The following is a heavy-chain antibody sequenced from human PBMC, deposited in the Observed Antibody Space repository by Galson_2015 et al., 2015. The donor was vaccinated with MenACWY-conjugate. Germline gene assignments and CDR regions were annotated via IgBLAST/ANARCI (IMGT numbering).Heavy chain of an antibody. D-gene: IGHD5-12*01. Sequence: SLRLSCAASGFILSSTSYMSWVRQAPGKGPEWMSIIYSGGGPYQAESVGGGFTLSPEQPNNNGDTSYGNVRAEDTALYYCATTRAPYGGYAGEYYFDHWGQGALVTVSS. CDR1: GFILSSTS. V-gene: IGHV3-66*01. CDR3: ATTRAPYGGYAGEYYFDH. J-gene: IGHJ4*02. CDR2: IYSGGGP.